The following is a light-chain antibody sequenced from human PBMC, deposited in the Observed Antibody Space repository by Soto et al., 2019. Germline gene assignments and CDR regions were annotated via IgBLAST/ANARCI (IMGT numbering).Light chain of an antibody. V-gene: IGKV1-5*03. CDR3: QQYNSYSSIT. J-gene: IGKJ5*01. CDR1: QSISAW. Sequence: DVQMTQSPSTLSASVGDRVTITCRASQSISAWLAWYQQKPGKAPNLLIYKASTLESGVPSRFSGSGSGTEFTLTISSLHPDDFATYYIQQYNSYSSITVGQGTRLEIK. CDR2: KAS.